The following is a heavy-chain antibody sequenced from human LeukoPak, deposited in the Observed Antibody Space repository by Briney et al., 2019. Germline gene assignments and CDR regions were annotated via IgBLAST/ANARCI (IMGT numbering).Heavy chain of an antibody. CDR2: IWYDGNNK. J-gene: IGHJ6*02. D-gene: IGHD6-13*01. CDR1: GFTFSNYG. CDR3: ARAAEYSGSWYVYYYGMDV. V-gene: IGHV3-33*01. Sequence: GGSLRLSCAASGFTFSNYGMHWVRQAPGKGLEWVAVIWYDGNNKYYADSVKGRFTISRDNSKNTLYLQMNSLRAEDTAVYYCARAAEYSGSWYVYYYGMDVWGQGTTVTVSS.